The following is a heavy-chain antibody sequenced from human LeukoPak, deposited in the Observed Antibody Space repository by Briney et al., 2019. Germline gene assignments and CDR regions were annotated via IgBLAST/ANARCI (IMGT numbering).Heavy chain of an antibody. CDR3: AKEPHILTGYYTDYFDF. D-gene: IGHD3-9*01. V-gene: IGHV3-23*01. CDR1: GFTFTSSA. J-gene: IGHJ4*02. Sequence: PGGSLRLSCAASGFTFTSSAMSWARQAPGKGLEWVSVLSGSGHTTYYADSVKGRFTVSRDNSKNTVFLQMNSLRAEDTAVYFCAKEPHILTGYYTDYFDFWGQGTLVTVSS. CDR2: LSGSGHTT.